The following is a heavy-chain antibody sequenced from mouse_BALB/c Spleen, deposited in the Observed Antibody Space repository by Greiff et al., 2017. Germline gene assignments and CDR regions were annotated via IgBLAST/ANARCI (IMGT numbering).Heavy chain of an antibody. CDR3: AREGRDSSLLDSMDY. V-gene: IGHV2-6-7*01. D-gene: IGHD3-2*01. CDR2: IGGDGST. CDR1: GFTLTGYG. J-gene: IGHJ4*01. Sequence: VKLMESGPGLVAPSQSLSITCTASGFTLTGYGVNWVRQPPGKGLEWLGLIGGDGSTDYNSALKSRLSISKDKSKSQVFLNMNSLQTDDTARYYCAREGRDSSLLDSMDYWGQGTSVTVSS.